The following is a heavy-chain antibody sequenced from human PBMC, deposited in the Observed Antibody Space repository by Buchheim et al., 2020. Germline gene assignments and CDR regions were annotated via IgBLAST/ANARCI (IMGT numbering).Heavy chain of an antibody. V-gene: IGHV3-23*01. Sequence: EVQLLESGGGLVQPGGSLRLSCAASGFTFSSYAMNWVRQAPGKGLEWVSSISDSGGATYYPDSVKGRFTISRDNSKNTLSLQMNSLRAEDTAVYYCAKRGYCGSTTCYHHFDSWGQGTL. CDR1: GFTFSSYA. CDR3: AKRGYCGSTTCYHHFDS. J-gene: IGHJ4*02. CDR2: ISDSGGAT. D-gene: IGHD2-2*01.